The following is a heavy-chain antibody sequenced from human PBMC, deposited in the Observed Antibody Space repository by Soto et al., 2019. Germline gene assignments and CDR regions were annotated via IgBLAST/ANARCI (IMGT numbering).Heavy chain of an antibody. CDR3: ARNRYYDSSGYYYDY. CDR1: GYSFTSYW. J-gene: IGHJ4*02. CDR2: IYPGDSDT. D-gene: IGHD3-22*01. V-gene: IGHV5-51*01. Sequence: PXESLKVSCKCSGYSFTSYWIGWVLQMPGKGLEWMGIIYPGDSDTRYSPSFQGQVTISADKSISTAYLQWSSLKASDTAMYYCARNRYYDSSGYYYDYWGQGTLVTVSS.